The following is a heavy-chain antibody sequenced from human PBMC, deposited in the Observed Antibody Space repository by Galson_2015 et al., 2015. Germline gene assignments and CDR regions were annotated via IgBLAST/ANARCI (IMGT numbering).Heavy chain of an antibody. D-gene: IGHD6-13*01. CDR1: GFTFSDYY. Sequence: SLRLSCAASGFTFSDYYMSWIRQAPGKGLEWVSYISSSGSTIYYADSVKGRFTISRDNAKNSLYLQMNSLRAEDTAVYYCARDSSSSGNYYYYYYGMDVWGQGTTVTVSS. V-gene: IGHV3-11*01. CDR3: ARDSSSSGNYYYYYYGMDV. J-gene: IGHJ6*02. CDR2: ISSSGSTI.